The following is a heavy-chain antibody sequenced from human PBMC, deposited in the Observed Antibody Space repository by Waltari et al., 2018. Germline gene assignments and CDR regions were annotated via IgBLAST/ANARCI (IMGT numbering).Heavy chain of an antibody. J-gene: IGHJ3*02. Sequence: QVLLQESGPGLVKPSETLSLTCALSGYSISSGYYWGWTRKPPGKGLEWIGSIYHSGSTYYNPSLKSRVTISVDTSKNQFSLKLSSVTAADTAVYYCARQDSSGWSLSAFDIWGQGTMVTVSS. D-gene: IGHD6-19*01. V-gene: IGHV4-38-2*01. CDR1: GYSISSGYY. CDR2: IYHSGST. CDR3: ARQDSSGWSLSAFDI.